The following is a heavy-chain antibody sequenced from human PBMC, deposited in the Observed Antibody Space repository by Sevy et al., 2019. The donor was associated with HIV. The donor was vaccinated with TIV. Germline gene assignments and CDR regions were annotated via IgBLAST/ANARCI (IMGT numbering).Heavy chain of an antibody. J-gene: IGHJ4*02. CDR2: SSYDGSNK. Sequence: GGSLRLSCAASGFTFSSYAMHWVRQAPVKGLEWVAASSYDGSNKYYADSVKGRFTISRDNSKNTLYLQMNSLRAEDTAVYYCARDPHDILTGYTFDYWGQGTLVTVSS. CDR1: GFTFSSYA. V-gene: IGHV3-30-3*01. CDR3: ARDPHDILTGYTFDY. D-gene: IGHD3-9*01.